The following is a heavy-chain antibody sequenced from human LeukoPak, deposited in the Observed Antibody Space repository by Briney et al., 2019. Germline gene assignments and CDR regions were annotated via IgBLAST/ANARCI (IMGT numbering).Heavy chain of an antibody. D-gene: IGHD3-10*01. CDR3: AREGYYGSGSPPSLYFDY. J-gene: IGHJ4*02. CDR2: TSSDLNVK. Sequence: PGGSLRLSCAASGFTFRNYVIHWVRQAPGKGLEWGAVTSSDLNVKVYADSVKGRFTISRDNSRSTLYLQMNSLRPEDTAIYYCAREGYYGSGSPPSLYFDYWGQGTLVTVSS. V-gene: IGHV3-30-3*01. CDR1: GFTFRNYV.